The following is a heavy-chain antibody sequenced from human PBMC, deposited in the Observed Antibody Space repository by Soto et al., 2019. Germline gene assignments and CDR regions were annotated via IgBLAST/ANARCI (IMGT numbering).Heavy chain of an antibody. Sequence: GPEVKKPGASVKVSCRTSGYIFTSHDISWVRQAPGQGLEWMGWISAYNGNTKYAQKFLGRVTLTTDTSTSTAYMDLRSLRSDDMATYYCAILGVSRAVWGQGTTVTVSS. J-gene: IGHJ6*02. V-gene: IGHV1-18*03. CDR1: GYIFTSHD. CDR2: ISAYNGNT. D-gene: IGHD1-26*01. CDR3: AILGVSRAV.